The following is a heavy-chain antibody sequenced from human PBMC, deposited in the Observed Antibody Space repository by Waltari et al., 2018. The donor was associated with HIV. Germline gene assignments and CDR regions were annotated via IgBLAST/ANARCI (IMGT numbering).Heavy chain of an antibody. J-gene: IGHJ2*01. CDR3: ARASHYFEFSTFDGDYYLDV. CDR1: GFSVSNHW. CDR2: INSGGTTR. Sequence: VRLVESGGGSIKTGGSLRLSCAASGFSVSNHWMDWVRQGPWKGLVWVARINSGGTTREYAEAVKGLFIISRDNARNTVYLQLNSLRAEDTAVYFCARASHYFEFSTFDGDYYLDVCGRGTRVAVSS. V-gene: IGHV3-74*03. D-gene: IGHD4-17*01.